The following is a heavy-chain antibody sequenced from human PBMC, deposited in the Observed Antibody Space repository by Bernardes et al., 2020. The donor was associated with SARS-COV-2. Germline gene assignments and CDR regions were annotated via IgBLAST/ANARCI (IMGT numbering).Heavy chain of an antibody. CDR2: FDPEDGET. V-gene: IGHV1-24*01. J-gene: IGHJ6*02. CDR1: GYTLTELS. D-gene: IGHD6-19*01. CDR3: ATAIAVSGTPQSYYYYYGMDV. Sequence: ASVKVSCKVSGYTLTELSMHWVRQAPGKGLEWMGGFDPEDGETIYAQKFQGRVTMTEDTSTDTAYMELSSLRSEDTAVYYCATAIAVSGTPQSYYYYYGMDVWGQVTPVTVSS.